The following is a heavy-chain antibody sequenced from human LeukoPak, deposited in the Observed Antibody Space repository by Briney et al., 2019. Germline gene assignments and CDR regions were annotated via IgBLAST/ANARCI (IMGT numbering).Heavy chain of an antibody. Sequence: GGSLRLSCEASGFTFSDHYMTWIRQAPGKGLDFISYISGSSYTTYYADSVKGRFTISRDNAKNSLYLQMNSLRAEDTAVYYCAKKDGRSGLGYSGYFDYWGQGTLVTVSS. CDR1: GFTFSDHY. CDR2: ISGSSYTT. J-gene: IGHJ4*02. V-gene: IGHV3-11*04. CDR3: AKKDGRSGLGYSGYFDY. D-gene: IGHD2-15*01.